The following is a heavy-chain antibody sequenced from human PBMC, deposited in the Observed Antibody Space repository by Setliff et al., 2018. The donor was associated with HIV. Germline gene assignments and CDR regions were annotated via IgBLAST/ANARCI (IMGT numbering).Heavy chain of an antibody. Sequence: ASVKVSCKASGYTFISHGISWVRQAPGQGLEWIGWISAHNGDARYAHKLQDRLTMTVDPSTTTAYLALRSLRSDDTAVYYCGRAGVVGGGDVWGKGTTVTVSS. D-gene: IGHD3-10*01. CDR2: ISAHNGDA. V-gene: IGHV1-18*01. CDR1: GYTFISHG. CDR3: GRAGVVGGGDV. J-gene: IGHJ6*04.